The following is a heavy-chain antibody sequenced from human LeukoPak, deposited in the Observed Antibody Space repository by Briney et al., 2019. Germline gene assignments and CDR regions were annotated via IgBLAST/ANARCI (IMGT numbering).Heavy chain of an antibody. CDR3: AKPRDIDSWAFDV. CDR2: ISYDGRNK. V-gene: IGHV3-30*18. CDR1: GGSISSSS. J-gene: IGHJ3*01. Sequence: LSLTCTVSGGSISSSSYYWGWIRQAPGKGLEWVAGISYDGRNKYYADSVKGRFTISRDNSKNTLNLQMNSLRTEDTAVYYCAKPRDIDSWAFDVWGQGTMVTVS. D-gene: IGHD2-15*01.